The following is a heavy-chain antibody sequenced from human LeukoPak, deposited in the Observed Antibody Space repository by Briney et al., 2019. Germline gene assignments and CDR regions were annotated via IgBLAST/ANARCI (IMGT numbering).Heavy chain of an antibody. D-gene: IGHD3-10*01. CDR2: IWYDGSNK. J-gene: IGHJ4*02. CDR3: ARGGVRGVITPLDY. Sequence: GGSLRLSCAASGFTFSSYGMHWVRQAPGKGLEWVAVIWYDGSNKYYADSVKGRFTISRDNSKNTLYLQMNSLRAEDTAVYYCARGGVRGVITPLDYWGQGTLVTVSS. V-gene: IGHV3-33*01. CDR1: GFTFSSYG.